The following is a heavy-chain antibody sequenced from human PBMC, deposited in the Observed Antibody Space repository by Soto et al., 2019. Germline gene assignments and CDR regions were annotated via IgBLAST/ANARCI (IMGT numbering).Heavy chain of an antibody. V-gene: IGHV3-15*01. CDR1: GFTFSNAW. CDR3: TTGPPYCSGGSCYEKAGYDY. J-gene: IGHJ4*02. Sequence: PGGSLRLSCAASGFTFSNAWMSWVRQAPGKGLEWVGRIKSKTDGGTTDYAAPVKGRFTISRDDSKNTLYLQMNSLKTKDTAVYYCTTGPPYCSGGSCYEKAGYDYWGQGTLVTVSS. D-gene: IGHD2-15*01. CDR2: IKSKTDGGTT.